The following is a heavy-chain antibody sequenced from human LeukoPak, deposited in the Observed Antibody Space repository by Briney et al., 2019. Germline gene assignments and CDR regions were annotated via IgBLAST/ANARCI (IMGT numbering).Heavy chain of an antibody. V-gene: IGHV6-1*01. D-gene: IGHD6-13*01. CDR1: GDCVSNKSAA. Sequence: SQTLSLTCAISGDCVSNKSAAWNWIRQSPSRGLEWLGRTYYRSKWYNDYAVSVESRIIINPDKYKNQFSLQLNSVAPEDTAVYYCARVYLEQQLHWFDPWGQGTLVTVSA. CDR3: ARVYLEQQLHWFDP. CDR2: TYYRSKWYN. J-gene: IGHJ5*02.